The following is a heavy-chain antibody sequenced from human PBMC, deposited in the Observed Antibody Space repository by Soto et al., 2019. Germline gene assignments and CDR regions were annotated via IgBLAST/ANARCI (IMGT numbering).Heavy chain of an antibody. CDR1: GFTFDDYA. V-gene: IGHV3-9*01. D-gene: IGHD3-3*01. CDR2: ISWNSGSI. CDR3: AKDMYAYYDFWSGTNWFDP. J-gene: IGHJ5*02. Sequence: PGGSLRLSCAASGFTFDDYAMHWVRQAPGKGLEWVSGISWNSGSIGYADSVKGRFTISRDNAKNSLYLQMNSLRAEDTALYYCAKDMYAYYDFWSGTNWFDPWGQGTLVTVSS.